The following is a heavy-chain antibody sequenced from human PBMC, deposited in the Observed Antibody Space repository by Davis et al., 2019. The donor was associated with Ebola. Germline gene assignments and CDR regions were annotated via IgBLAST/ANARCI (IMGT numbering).Heavy chain of an antibody. CDR1: GFTVSSNY. V-gene: IGHV3-53*01. Sequence: GESLKISCAASGFTVSSNYMSWVRQAPGKGLEWVSVIYSGGSTYYADSVKGRFTISRHNSKNTLYLQMNSLRAEDTAVYYCAKDLPPLVVYAIFEYWGQGTLVTVSS. CDR2: IYSGGST. J-gene: IGHJ4*02. CDR3: AKDLPPLVVYAIFEY. D-gene: IGHD2-8*02.